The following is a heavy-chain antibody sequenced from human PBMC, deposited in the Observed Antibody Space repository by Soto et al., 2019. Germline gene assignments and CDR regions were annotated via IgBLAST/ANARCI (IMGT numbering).Heavy chain of an antibody. CDR3: ARDRKDSGSYDAFDI. Sequence: ASVKVSCKASGYTFTSYGISWVRQAPGQGLEWMGWISAYNGNTNYAQKLQGRVTMTTDTSTSTAYMELRSLRSDDTAVYYCARDRKDSGSYDAFDIWGQGTMVTVSS. J-gene: IGHJ3*02. V-gene: IGHV1-18*01. CDR1: GYTFTSYG. CDR2: ISAYNGNT. D-gene: IGHD1-26*01.